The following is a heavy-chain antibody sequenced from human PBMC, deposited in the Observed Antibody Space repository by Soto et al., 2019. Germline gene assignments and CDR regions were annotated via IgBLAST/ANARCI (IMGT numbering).Heavy chain of an antibody. CDR2: IYPGDSDT. CDR1: GYTFSSYW. D-gene: IGHD2-21*01. Sequence: VESLKISCNGSGYTFSSYWIAWVGQMPGKGLEWMGIIYPGDSDTRYNPSFQGQVTISADKSISTAYLQWSSLKASDTAMYYCARRGDQLEWFDLWGQGTQVTVSS. J-gene: IGHJ5*02. V-gene: IGHV5-51*01. CDR3: ARRGDQLEWFDL.